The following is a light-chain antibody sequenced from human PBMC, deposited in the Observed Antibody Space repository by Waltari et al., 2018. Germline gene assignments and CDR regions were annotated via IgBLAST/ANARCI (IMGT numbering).Light chain of an antibody. CDR2: GSN. J-gene: IGLJ3*02. Sequence: SSELTQDPTVSVALGQTARITFRGLSLTNYFATWYQQKPGQAPILVIYGSNDRPSGIPDRFSASSSENTASLTITGAQAEDEADYYCASRDSSGNHVVFGGGTRLAVL. CDR1: SLTNYF. CDR3: ASRDSSGNHVV. V-gene: IGLV3-19*01.